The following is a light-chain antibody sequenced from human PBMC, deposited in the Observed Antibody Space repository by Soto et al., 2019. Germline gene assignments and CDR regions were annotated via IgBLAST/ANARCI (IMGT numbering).Light chain of an antibody. Sequence: QSVLTQPPSVSAAPGQKVTISCSGSSSNIGNNYVSWYQQLPGTAPKLLIYDDNKRPSGIPDRFSGSKSGTSATLGITGFQTGDEADYYCGAWDSSLSAYVFGTGTNVTVL. J-gene: IGLJ1*01. CDR2: DDN. CDR3: GAWDSSLSAYV. V-gene: IGLV1-51*01. CDR1: SSNIGNNY.